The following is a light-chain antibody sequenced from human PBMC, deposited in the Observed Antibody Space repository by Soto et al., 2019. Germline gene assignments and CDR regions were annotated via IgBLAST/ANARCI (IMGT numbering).Light chain of an antibody. CDR2: EGS. V-gene: IGLV2-23*01. CDR1: SSDVGSYNL. J-gene: IGLJ2*01. CDR3: CSYAGSSTVV. Sequence: QSALTQPASVSGSPGQSITISCTGTSSDVGSYNLVSWYQQHPGKAPNLMIYEGSKRPSGVSNRFSGYKSGNTASLTISGLQAEDEADYYCCSYAGSSTVVFGGGTKLTVL.